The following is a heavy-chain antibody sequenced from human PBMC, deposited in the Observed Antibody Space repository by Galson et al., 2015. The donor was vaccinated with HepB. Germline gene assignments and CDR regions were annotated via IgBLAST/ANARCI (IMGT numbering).Heavy chain of an antibody. CDR2: INTSGGST. V-gene: IGHV1-46*01. CDR1: GYTFTTYY. D-gene: IGHD5-24*01. J-gene: IGHJ4*02. Sequence: SVKVSCKASGYTFTTYYIHWVRQAPGQGLEWMGMINTSGGSTTYAQKFQGRVTMTRDTSTSTVYMELSSLRSEDTAVYFCARDLFGYIGFWGQGTLVTVSS. CDR3: ARDLFGYIGF.